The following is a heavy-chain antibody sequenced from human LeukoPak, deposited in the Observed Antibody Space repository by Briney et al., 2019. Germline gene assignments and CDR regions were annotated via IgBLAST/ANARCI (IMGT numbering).Heavy chain of an antibody. Sequence: GASVKVSCKASGYTLTSYGISRVRQAPGQGLEWMGWISGYNGNTNYEQKVQGRVTMTTDTSTNTAYMELRSLRSDDTAVYYCARDLGSNFYYALDYWGQGTLVTVSS. J-gene: IGHJ4*02. CDR1: GYTLTSYG. D-gene: IGHD3-22*01. CDR3: ARDLGSNFYYALDY. V-gene: IGHV1-18*01. CDR2: ISGYNGNT.